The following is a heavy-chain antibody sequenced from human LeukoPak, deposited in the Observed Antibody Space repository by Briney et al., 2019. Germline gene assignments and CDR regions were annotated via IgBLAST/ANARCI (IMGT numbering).Heavy chain of an antibody. CDR2: IYHSGST. CDR1: GGSISSSNW. Sequence: SETLSLTCAVSGGSISSSNWWSWVRQPPGKGLEWIGEIYHSGSTNYNPSLKSRVTISVDKSKNQFSLKLSSVTAADTAVYYCARDNRSYYYYYYGMDVWGKGTTVTVSS. V-gene: IGHV4-4*02. CDR3: ARDNRSYYYYYYGMDV. J-gene: IGHJ6*04.